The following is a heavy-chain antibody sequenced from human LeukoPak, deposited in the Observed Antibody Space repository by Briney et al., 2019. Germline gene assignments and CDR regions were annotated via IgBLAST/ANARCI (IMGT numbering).Heavy chain of an antibody. D-gene: IGHD6-13*01. CDR1: GFTFSSYG. CDR2: ISYDGSNK. J-gene: IGHJ6*02. CDR3: AKSLVSGSFYYCGVDV. V-gene: IGHV3-30*18. Sequence: GGSLRLSCAASGFTFSSYGMHWVRQAPGKGLEWVAVISYDGSNKYDADSVKGRFTISRDNSKNTLYLQMNSLRPEDTAVYYCAKSLVSGSFYYCGVDVWGQGTTVTVSS.